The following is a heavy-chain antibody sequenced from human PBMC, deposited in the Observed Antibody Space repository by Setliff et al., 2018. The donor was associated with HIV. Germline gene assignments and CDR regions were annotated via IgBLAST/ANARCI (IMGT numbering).Heavy chain of an antibody. V-gene: IGHV1-69*06. CDR2: IIPMFGTS. Sequence: SVKVSCKASGGTFSGYAISWVRQAPGQGLEWMGRIIPMFGTSNHAQKFQGRLTITADKSTNTAYMELRSLRSEDTAVYYYANLVIIKSYFDYWGQGTLVTVSS. J-gene: IGHJ4*02. CDR3: ANLVIIKSYFDY. D-gene: IGHD3-10*01. CDR1: GGTFSGYA.